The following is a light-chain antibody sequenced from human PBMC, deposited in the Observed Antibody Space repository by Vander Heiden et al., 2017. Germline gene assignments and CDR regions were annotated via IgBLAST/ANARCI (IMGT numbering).Light chain of an antibody. CDR3: QQSFSTPYT. Sequence: DIQMTQSPSSLSASVGDRVTITCRASQSISTYLNWYQQKPGKAPKLLIYAASSLQSGVPSRFSGSGSGTHFILTISSLQPEDFATYYCQQSFSTPYTFGQGTKLEIK. CDR2: AAS. J-gene: IGKJ2*01. V-gene: IGKV1-39*01. CDR1: QSISTY.